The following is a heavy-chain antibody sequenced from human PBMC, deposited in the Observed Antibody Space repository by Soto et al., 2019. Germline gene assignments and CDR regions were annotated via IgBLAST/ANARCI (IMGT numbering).Heavy chain of an antibody. J-gene: IGHJ6*02. CDR2: ILNDGSNR. D-gene: IGHD3-10*01. Sequence: QVQLVESGGGVVQPGRSLTLSCAASGFTFSNYGMHWVRQAPGKGLEWVAVILNDGSNRYHADSVKDGFTISSDNSKNTLYLQMNSLRAEVSAVYYCARDAEYSGNGMDVWGQGTTVSVS. V-gene: IGHV3-33*01. CDR3: ARDAEYSGNGMDV. CDR1: GFTFSNYG.